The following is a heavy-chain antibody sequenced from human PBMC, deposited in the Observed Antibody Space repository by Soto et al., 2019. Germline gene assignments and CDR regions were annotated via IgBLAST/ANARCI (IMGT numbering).Heavy chain of an antibody. V-gene: IGHV1-69*02. CDR2: IIPILGIA. Sequence: QVQLVQSGAEVKKPGSSVKVSCKASGGTFSSYTISWVRQAPGQGLEWMGRIIPILGIANYAQKFQGRVTLTADKSTNPAYMELSSLRSEDTAVYSCASNGLSRGGGGYWGQGTLVTVSS. CDR3: ASNGLSRGGGGY. CDR1: GGTFSSYT. J-gene: IGHJ4*02. D-gene: IGHD3-16*01.